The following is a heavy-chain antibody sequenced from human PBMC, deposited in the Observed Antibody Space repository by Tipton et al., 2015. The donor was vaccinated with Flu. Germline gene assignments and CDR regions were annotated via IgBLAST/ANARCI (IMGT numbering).Heavy chain of an antibody. CDR1: GFTFSRYS. CDR3: ATLTGDDY. Sequence: SLRLSCAASGFTFSRYSMNWVRQAPGKGLEWLSYISSSSSTEYSADSVKGRFTISRDNAKSSLYLQMSDLRDEDTAVYYCATLTGDDYWGQGDLVTVSS. V-gene: IGHV3-48*02. D-gene: IGHD7-27*01. J-gene: IGHJ4*02. CDR2: ISSSSSTE.